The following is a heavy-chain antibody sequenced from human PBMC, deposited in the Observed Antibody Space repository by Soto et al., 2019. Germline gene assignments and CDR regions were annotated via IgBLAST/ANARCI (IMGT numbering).Heavy chain of an antibody. V-gene: IGHV1-3*01. CDR3: ARSAKKTRLRGW. CDR2: TNAANGNT. J-gene: IGHJ1*01. CDR1: GFSFMDYS. Sequence: VPVKVSSKVPGFSFMDYSILWVRQAPGQTLEWLGLTNAANGNTKYSHKFQDRFTITSDTSATTTYMELRSLRFEDTAVFYCARSAKKTRLRGWWGQGSLVAASS. D-gene: IGHD6-19*01.